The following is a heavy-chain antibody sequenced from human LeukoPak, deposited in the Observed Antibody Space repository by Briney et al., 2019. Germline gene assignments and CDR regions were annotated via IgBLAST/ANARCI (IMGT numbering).Heavy chain of an antibody. CDR1: GGSFSGYY. Sequence: SETLSLTCAVYGGSFSGYYWSWIRQPPGKGLEWLGEINHSGSTNYNPSLKSRVTISVDTSKNQFSLKLSSVTAADTAVYYCSYSSGWYGDDAFDIWGQGTMVTVSS. CDR3: SYSSGWYGDDAFDI. J-gene: IGHJ3*02. V-gene: IGHV4-34*01. D-gene: IGHD6-19*01. CDR2: INHSGST.